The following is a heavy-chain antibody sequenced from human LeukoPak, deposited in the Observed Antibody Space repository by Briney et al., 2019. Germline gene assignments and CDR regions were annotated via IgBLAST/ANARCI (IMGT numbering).Heavy chain of an antibody. CDR2: INHSGST. J-gene: IGHJ6*03. Sequence: SETLSLTCAVYGGSFSGYYWSWIRQPPGKGLEWIGEINHSGSTNYNPSLKSRVTISVDTSKNQFSLKLSSVTAADTAVYYCARVRQLVGIYYYYYYMDVWCKGTTVTVSS. D-gene: IGHD6-6*01. V-gene: IGHV4-34*01. CDR3: ARVRQLVGIYYYYYYMDV. CDR1: GGSFSGYY.